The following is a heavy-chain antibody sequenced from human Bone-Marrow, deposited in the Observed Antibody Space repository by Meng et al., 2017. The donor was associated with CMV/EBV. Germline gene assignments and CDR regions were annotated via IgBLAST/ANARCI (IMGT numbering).Heavy chain of an antibody. CDR2: MNPNSGNT. CDR1: GYTFTSYD. V-gene: IGHV1-8*01. Sequence: ASVKVSCKASGYTFTSYDINWVRQATGQGLEWMGWMNPNSGNTGYAQKFQGRVTMTRNTSISTAYMELSSLRSEDTAVYYCASPELVPADPYYYYGMDVWGQGTTVTVSS. CDR3: ASPELVPADPYYYYGMDV. J-gene: IGHJ6*02. D-gene: IGHD2-2*01.